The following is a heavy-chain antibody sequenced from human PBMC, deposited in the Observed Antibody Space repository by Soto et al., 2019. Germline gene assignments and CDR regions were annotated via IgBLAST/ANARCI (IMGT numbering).Heavy chain of an antibody. CDR2: IYYSGST. D-gene: IGHD3-22*01. Sequence: SETLSLTCTVSGGSISSGDYYWSWIRQPPGKGLEWIGYIYYSGSTYYNPSLKSRVTISVDTSKNQFSLKLSSVTAADTAVYYRARGPHAYYYDSSGYFWFDPWGQGTLVTVSS. V-gene: IGHV4-30-4*01. J-gene: IGHJ5*02. CDR3: ARGPHAYYYDSSGYFWFDP. CDR1: GGSISSGDYY.